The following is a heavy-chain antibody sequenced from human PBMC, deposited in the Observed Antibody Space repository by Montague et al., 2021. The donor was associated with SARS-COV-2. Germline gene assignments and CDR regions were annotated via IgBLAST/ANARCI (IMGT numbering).Heavy chain of an antibody. J-gene: IGHJ2*01. CDR2: IYYSGSVTT. CDR3: ARRGGGEVFARFMYWYFDV. Sequence: SETLSLTCSVSGGSINNYYWGWVRQSPGKGLEWIGYIYYSGSVTTSYXPSLKSRVSISVDTSENQFSLKLTSVTAADTAVYYCARRGGGEVFARFMYWYFDVWSRGSLGTVSS. V-gene: IGHV4-59*13. CDR1: GGSINNYY. D-gene: IGHD2-21*01.